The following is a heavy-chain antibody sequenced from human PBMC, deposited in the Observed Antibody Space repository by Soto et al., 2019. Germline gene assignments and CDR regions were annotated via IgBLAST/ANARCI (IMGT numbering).Heavy chain of an antibody. D-gene: IGHD6-13*01. CDR3: ARTAAGTYYFDY. CDR1: GGSVSSGSYY. CDR2: IYYSGST. Sequence: PSETLSLTCTVSGGSVSSGSYYWSWIRQPPGKGLEWIGYIYYSGSTNYNPSLKSRVTISVDTSKNQFSLKLSSVTAADTAVYYCARTAAGTYYFDYWGQGTLVTVSS. V-gene: IGHV4-61*01. J-gene: IGHJ4*02.